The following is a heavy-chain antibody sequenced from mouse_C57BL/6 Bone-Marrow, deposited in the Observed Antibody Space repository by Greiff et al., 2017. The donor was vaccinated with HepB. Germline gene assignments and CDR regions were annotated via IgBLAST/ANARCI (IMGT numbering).Heavy chain of an antibody. Sequence: QVQLQQSGAELVRPGTSVKLSCKASGYTFTSYWMHWVKQRPGQGLEWIGVIDPSDSYTNYNQKFKGKATLTVDTSSSTAYMQLSSLTSEDSAVYYCAILLRYYFDYWGQGTTLTVSS. CDR1: GYTFTSYW. J-gene: IGHJ2*01. CDR3: AILLRYYFDY. D-gene: IGHD1-1*01. CDR2: IDPSDSYT. V-gene: IGHV1-59*01.